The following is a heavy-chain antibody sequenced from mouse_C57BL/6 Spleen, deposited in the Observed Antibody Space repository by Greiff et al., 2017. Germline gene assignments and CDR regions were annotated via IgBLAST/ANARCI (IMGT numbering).Heavy chain of an antibody. D-gene: IGHD1-1*01. CDR1: GYTFTSYW. CDR2: IDPSDSYT. CDR3: ARYLYYGYFDY. J-gene: IGHJ2*01. Sequence: VQLQQPGAELVMPGASVKLSCKASGYTFTSYWMPWVKQRPGQGLEWIGEIDPSDSYTNYNQKFKGKSTLTVDKSSSTAYMQLSSLTSEYSAVYYCARYLYYGYFDYWGQGTTLTVSS. V-gene: IGHV1-69*01.